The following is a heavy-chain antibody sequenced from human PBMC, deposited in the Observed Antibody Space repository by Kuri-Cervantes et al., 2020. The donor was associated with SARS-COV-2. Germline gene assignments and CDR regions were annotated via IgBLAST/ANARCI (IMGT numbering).Heavy chain of an antibody. CDR2: IYYSGST. Sequence: GSLRLSCTVSGGSISSSSYYWGWIRQPPGKGLEWFGSIYYSGSTYYNPSLRSRVTISVDTSKNQFSLKLSSVTAADTAVYYCARMPGVVGYSSGVGTFDIWGQGTMVTVSS. D-gene: IGHD6-19*01. V-gene: IGHV4-39*07. CDR1: GGSISSSSYY. CDR3: ARMPGVVGYSSGVGTFDI. J-gene: IGHJ3*02.